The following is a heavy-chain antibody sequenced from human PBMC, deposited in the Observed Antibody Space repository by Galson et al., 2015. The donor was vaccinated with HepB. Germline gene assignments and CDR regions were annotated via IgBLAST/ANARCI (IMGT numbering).Heavy chain of an antibody. V-gene: IGHV3-7*03. CDR2: IKQDGSEK. Sequence: SLRLSCAASGFTFSSYWMSWVRQAPGKGLEWVANIKQDGSEKYYVDSVKGRFTISRDNAKNSLYLQVNSLRAEDTAVYYCAKGPRGGYYRSYYGMDVWGQGTTVTVSS. CDR3: AKGPRGGYYRSYYGMDV. D-gene: IGHD3-3*01. CDR1: GFTFSSYW. J-gene: IGHJ6*02.